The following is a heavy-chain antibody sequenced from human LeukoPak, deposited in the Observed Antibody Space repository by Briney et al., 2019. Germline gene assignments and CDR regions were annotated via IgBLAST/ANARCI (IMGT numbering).Heavy chain of an antibody. D-gene: IGHD4-17*01. J-gene: IGHJ4*02. CDR3: ARDRNGNYGRWGFDY. V-gene: IGHV3-33*08. CDR2: IWYDGSNK. CDR1: GFTFSSYA. Sequence: PVGSLRLSCAASGFTFSSYAMNWVRQAPGKGLEWVAVIWYDGSNKYYADSVKGRFTISRDNSKNTLYLQMNSLRAEDTAVYYCARDRNGNYGRWGFDYWGQGTLVTVSS.